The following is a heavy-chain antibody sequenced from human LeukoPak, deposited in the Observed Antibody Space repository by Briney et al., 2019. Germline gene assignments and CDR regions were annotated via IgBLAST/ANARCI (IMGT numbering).Heavy chain of an antibody. Sequence: QPGRSLRLSCAASGFTFSSYAMHWVRQAPGKGLEWVAVISYDGSNKYYADSVKGRFTISRDNSKNTLYLQMNSLRAEDTAVYYCARDGYGLDTPLVSTIFDCWGQGSLVTASS. J-gene: IGHJ4*02. V-gene: IGHV3-30-3*01. D-gene: IGHD5-18*01. CDR3: ARDGYGLDTPLVSTIFDC. CDR1: GFTFSSYA. CDR2: ISYDGSNK.